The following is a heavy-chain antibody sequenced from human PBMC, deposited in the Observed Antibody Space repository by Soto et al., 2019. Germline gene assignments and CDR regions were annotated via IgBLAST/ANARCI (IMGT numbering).Heavy chain of an antibody. CDR1: GFSLSTSRVG. Sequence: QITLKESGPTLVKPTQTLTLTCTFSGFSLSTSRVGVGWIRQPPGKALEWLAVIYWDDAKTYRPSLKSRLTINKDTSKNQVALTMTNMDHVDTATYYCAHAYGGRSLYWGQGTLVTVSS. V-gene: IGHV2-5*02. J-gene: IGHJ4*02. CDR2: IYWDDAK. CDR3: AHAYGGRSLY. D-gene: IGHD1-26*01.